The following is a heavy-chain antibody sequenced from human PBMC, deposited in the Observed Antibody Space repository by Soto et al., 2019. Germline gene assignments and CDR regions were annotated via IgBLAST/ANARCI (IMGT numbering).Heavy chain of an antibody. CDR1: GGTFSSYA. V-gene: IGHV1-69*13. D-gene: IGHD3-22*01. Sequence: SVKVSCKASGGTFSSYAISWVRQAPGQGLEWMGGIIPIFGTANYAQKFQGRVTITADESTSTAYMELSSLRSEDTAVYYCARKLSDYYDSSGNGYYYYGMDVWGQGTTVTVSS. J-gene: IGHJ6*02. CDR3: ARKLSDYYDSSGNGYYYYGMDV. CDR2: IIPIFGTA.